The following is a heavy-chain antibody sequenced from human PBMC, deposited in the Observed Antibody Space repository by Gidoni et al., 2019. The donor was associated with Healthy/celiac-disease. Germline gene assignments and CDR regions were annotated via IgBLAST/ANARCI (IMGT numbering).Heavy chain of an antibody. CDR1: GFTFRSYA. J-gene: IGHJ3*02. CDR3: ASAIAVAGIDAFDI. CDR2: ISYDGSNK. D-gene: IGHD6-19*01. Sequence: QVPLVASGGGVVQPGRSLRLSCAASGFTFRSYAMHWVRQAPGKGLEWVAVISYDGSNKYYADSVKGRFTISRDNSKNTLYLQMNSLRAEDTAVYYCASAIAVAGIDAFDIWGQGTMVTVSS. V-gene: IGHV3-30-3*01.